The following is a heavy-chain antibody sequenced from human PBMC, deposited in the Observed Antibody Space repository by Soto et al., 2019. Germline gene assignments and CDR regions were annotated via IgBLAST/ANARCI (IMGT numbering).Heavy chain of an antibody. J-gene: IGHJ6*02. D-gene: IGHD3-3*01. CDR3: AKCRPIFGVVIDRDYDYGIDV. Sequence: QVQLVESGGGGVQPARSLRLSCAASGFTFNNYGIHGDRQAPGKGLEWVAVISFDGSNTYSADSVRGRFTISRDNSKNTLYLKMDSLRPEDTSVYYCAKCRPIFGVVIDRDYDYGIDVWGQGTTVTVSS. CDR1: GFTFNNYG. CDR2: ISFDGSNT. V-gene: IGHV3-30*18.